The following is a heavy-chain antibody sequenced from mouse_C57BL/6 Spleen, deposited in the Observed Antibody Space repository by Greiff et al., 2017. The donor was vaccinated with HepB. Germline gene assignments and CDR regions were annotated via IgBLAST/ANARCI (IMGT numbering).Heavy chain of an antibody. J-gene: IGHJ2*01. D-gene: IGHD2-5*01. Sequence: QVQLQQSGPELVKPGASVKLSCKASGYTFTSYDINWVKQRPGQGLEWIGWIYPRDGSTKYNEKFKGKATLTVDTSSSTAYMELHSLTSEDSAVYFCARVPTIVTRYYFDYWGQGTTLTVSS. CDR3: ARVPTIVTRYYFDY. V-gene: IGHV1-85*01. CDR1: GYTFTSYD. CDR2: IYPRDGST.